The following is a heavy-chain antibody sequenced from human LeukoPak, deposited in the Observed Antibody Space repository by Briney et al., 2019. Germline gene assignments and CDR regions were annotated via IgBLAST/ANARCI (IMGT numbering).Heavy chain of an antibody. D-gene: IGHD1-14*01. Sequence: SETLSLTCSVSGGSISSYYWSWIRQPPGKGLEWIGHISDGGSTNYNPSLKSRVSISVDTSKNQFSLNLTSMTAADTALYFCARANTTFDDWGQGTLVTVSS. CDR3: ARANTTFDD. J-gene: IGHJ4*02. V-gene: IGHV4-59*01. CDR1: GGSISSYY. CDR2: ISDGGST.